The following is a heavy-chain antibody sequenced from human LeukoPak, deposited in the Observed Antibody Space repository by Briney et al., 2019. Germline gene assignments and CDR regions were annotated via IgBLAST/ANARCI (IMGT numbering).Heavy chain of an antibody. Sequence: PGGSLRLSCTVSGFTVSSNSMNWVRQAPGKGLEWVSSISSSSSYIYYADSVKGRFTISRDNAKNSLYLQMNSLRAEDTAVYYCARAGYSSSPNFDYWGQGTLVTVSS. CDR1: GFTVSSNS. D-gene: IGHD6-13*01. V-gene: IGHV3-21*01. CDR2: ISSSSSYI. J-gene: IGHJ4*02. CDR3: ARAGYSSSPNFDY.